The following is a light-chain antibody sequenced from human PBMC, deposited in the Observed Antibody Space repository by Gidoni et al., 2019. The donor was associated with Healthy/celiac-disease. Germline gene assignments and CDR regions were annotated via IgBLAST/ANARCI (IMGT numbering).Light chain of an antibody. Sequence: EIVLTQSPGTLSLSPGERATLSCRASQSVSSSYLAWYQQKPGQAPRLRIYGASSRATGIPDRFSGSGSGTDFTLTISRLEPEDFAVYYCQQYGSSPTFGQGTKVGIK. CDR2: GAS. J-gene: IGKJ1*01. V-gene: IGKV3-20*01. CDR3: QQYGSSPT. CDR1: QSVSSSY.